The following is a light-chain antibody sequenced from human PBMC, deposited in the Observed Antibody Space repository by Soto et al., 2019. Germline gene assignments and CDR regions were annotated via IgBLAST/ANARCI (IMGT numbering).Light chain of an antibody. CDR2: GAS. Sequence: EILLTQFPGTLPLSPGERATLSCRASQSASSSYLAWYQQRPGQAPRLLIYGASSRATGIPDRLSGSGSGTDFTLTVSSLKFEDFAVYYCQQYNNWWTFGQGTKVDIK. CDR3: QQYNNWWT. V-gene: IGKV3-20*01. CDR1: QSASSSY. J-gene: IGKJ1*01.